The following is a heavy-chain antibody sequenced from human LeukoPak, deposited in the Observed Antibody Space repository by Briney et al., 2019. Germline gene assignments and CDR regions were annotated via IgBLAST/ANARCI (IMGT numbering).Heavy chain of an antibody. CDR3: ARVRSGSSSWYVTPAFDY. CDR2: INPNSGGT. Sequence: ASVKVSCKASGYIFTGHYIHWVRQAPGQGLEWMGWINPNSGGTNYAQKFQGRVTMTRDTSISTAYMELSRLRSDDTAVYYCARVRSGSSSWYVTPAFDYWGQGTLVTVSS. V-gene: IGHV1-2*02. D-gene: IGHD6-13*01. J-gene: IGHJ4*02. CDR1: GYIFTGHY.